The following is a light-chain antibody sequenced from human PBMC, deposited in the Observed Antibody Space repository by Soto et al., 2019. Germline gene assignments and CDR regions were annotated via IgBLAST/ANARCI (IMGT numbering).Light chain of an antibody. J-gene: IGLJ2*01. V-gene: IGLV2-23*03. Sequence: QSALTQPACVSGSPGQSITISCTGSSSDGGTYNLVSWYQQHPGKAPKLMIYEGSKRPSGVSNRFSGSKSGNTASLTISGLQAEDEADYYCCSYAGSSTFEVFGGGTKLTVL. CDR2: EGS. CDR1: SSDGGTYNL. CDR3: CSYAGSSTFEV.